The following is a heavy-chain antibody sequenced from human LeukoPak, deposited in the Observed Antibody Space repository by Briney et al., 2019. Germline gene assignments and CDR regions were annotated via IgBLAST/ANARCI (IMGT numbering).Heavy chain of an antibody. CDR1: GFTFSSYA. V-gene: IGHV3-30-3*01. CDR3: ARDIGGYDAYYYYGMDV. Sequence: GGSLRLACAASGFTFSSYAMHWVRQAPGKGLEWVAVILFDGSIKYYADSVKGRFTISRDNSKNTLYVQMNSLRAEDTAVYYCARDIGGYDAYYYYGMDVWGQGTTVTVSS. CDR2: ILFDGSIK. J-gene: IGHJ6*02. D-gene: IGHD5-12*01.